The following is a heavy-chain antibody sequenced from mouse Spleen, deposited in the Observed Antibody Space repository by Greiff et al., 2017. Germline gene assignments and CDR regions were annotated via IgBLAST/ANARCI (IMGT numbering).Heavy chain of an antibody. CDR1: GYTFTDYN. V-gene: IGHV1-22*01. Sequence: EVQGVESGPELVKPGASVKMSCKASGYTFTDYNMHWVKQSHGKSLEWIGYINPNNGGTSYNQKFKGKATLTVNKSSSTAYMELRSLTSEDSAVYYCARWGTTYYFDYWGQGTTLTVSS. D-gene: IGHD1-1*01. CDR2: INPNNGGT. J-gene: IGHJ2*01. CDR3: ARWGTTYYFDY.